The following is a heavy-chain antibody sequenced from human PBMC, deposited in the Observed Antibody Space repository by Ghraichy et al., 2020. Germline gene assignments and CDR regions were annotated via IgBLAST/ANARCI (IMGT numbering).Heavy chain of an antibody. CDR1: GFTFSSDR. Sequence: GESLRHSCAASGFTFSSDRVYWVRQAPGKGLEWVSRIYGDGGSTNYADSVRGRFTISRDYAKNTVYLQMESLRTEDTAVYYCVSQSGTYWGQGTLVTVSS. CDR2: IYGDGGST. V-gene: IGHV3-74*01. CDR3: VSQSGTY. D-gene: IGHD6-25*01. J-gene: IGHJ4*02.